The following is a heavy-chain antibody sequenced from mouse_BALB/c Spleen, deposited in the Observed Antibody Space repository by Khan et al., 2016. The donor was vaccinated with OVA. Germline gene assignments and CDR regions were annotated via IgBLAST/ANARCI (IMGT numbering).Heavy chain of an antibody. CDR2: INPSNGYT. V-gene: IGHV1-4*01. J-gene: IGHJ3*01. CDR3: VRDGAYHRTDGWFAY. CDR1: GYTFTSYT. Sequence: QVQLKESGAELARPGASVKMSCKASGYTFTSYTIHWIKERPGQGLEWIGYINPSNGYTNYNQKFKDKATLTTDKSSTTAYLQLSSLTSDDPAVXNCVRDGAYHRTDGWFAYWGQGTLVTVSA. D-gene: IGHD2-14*01.